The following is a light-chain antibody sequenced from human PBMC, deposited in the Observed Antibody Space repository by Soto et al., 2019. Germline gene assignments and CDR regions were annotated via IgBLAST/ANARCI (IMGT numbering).Light chain of an antibody. CDR1: SSDVGNYIF. CDR3: VSYTTSASYV. J-gene: IGLJ1*01. V-gene: IGLV2-14*01. CDR2: DIN. Sequence: QSVLTQPASVSGSPGQLITISCTGTSSDVGNYIFVSWYRQHPGKAPKLMIYDINNRPSGVSNRFSGSKSGNTASLTISGLQAEDEADYYCVSYTTSASYVFGTGTKVTVL.